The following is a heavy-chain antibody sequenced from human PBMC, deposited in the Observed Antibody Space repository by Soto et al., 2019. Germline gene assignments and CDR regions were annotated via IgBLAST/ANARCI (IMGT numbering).Heavy chain of an antibody. CDR1: DGSISDYY. J-gene: IGHJ4*02. Sequence: SETLSLTYAVDDGSISDYYWSWIRQPPGKGLEWIGEINHSGTTNYNPSLKTRVTTSVDPSKHQFSLKLSSVTAADTAVYYCARADSREFDYWGPGTLVTVSS. CDR2: INHSGTT. CDR3: ARADSREFDY. D-gene: IGHD3-22*01. V-gene: IGHV4-34*01.